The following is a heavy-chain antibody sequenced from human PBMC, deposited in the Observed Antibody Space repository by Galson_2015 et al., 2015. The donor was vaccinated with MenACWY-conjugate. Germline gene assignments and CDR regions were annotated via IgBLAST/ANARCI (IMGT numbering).Heavy chain of an antibody. D-gene: IGHD2-2*01. CDR3: SRSPKVVVPAAFFDS. Sequence: SVKVSCKASGYTFTTYSIHWVRQAPGQRLEWMGWINAGNDNTKYSQNFQGRVTITRDTSATTAYMELSSLRPEDTAVYYCSRSPKVVVPAAFFDSWGQGTLVTVSS. CDR1: GYTFTTYS. V-gene: IGHV1-3*01. J-gene: IGHJ4*02. CDR2: INAGNDNT.